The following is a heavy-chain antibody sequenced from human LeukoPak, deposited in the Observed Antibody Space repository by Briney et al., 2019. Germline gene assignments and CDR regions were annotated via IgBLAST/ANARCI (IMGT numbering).Heavy chain of an antibody. V-gene: IGHV4-4*07. Sequence: SETLSLTCTVSGGSISSYYWSWIRQPAGKGLEWIGRIYTSGSTNYNPSLKSRVTMSVDTSKNQFSLKLSSVTAADTAVYYCARGGWLLLRRYYFDYWGQGTLVTVPS. CDR1: GGSISSYY. CDR3: ARGGWLLLRRYYFDY. J-gene: IGHJ4*02. CDR2: IYTSGST. D-gene: IGHD3-22*01.